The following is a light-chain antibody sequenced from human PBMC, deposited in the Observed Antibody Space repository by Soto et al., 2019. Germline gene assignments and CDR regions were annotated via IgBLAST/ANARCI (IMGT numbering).Light chain of an antibody. V-gene: IGKV3-20*01. J-gene: IGKJ5*01. Sequence: VLTQSPAILSLFPGERATLSCRASQSVSSSYLAWYQQKPGQAPRLLIYGASSRATGIPDRFSGSGSGTDFTLTISRLEPEDFAVYYCQQYGSSTITFGQGTRLEIK. CDR1: QSVSSSY. CDR2: GAS. CDR3: QQYGSSTIT.